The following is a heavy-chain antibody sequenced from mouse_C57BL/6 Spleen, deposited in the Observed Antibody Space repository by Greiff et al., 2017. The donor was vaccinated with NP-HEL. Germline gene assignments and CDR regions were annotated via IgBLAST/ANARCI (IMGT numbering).Heavy chain of an antibody. CDR3: ARVYDYDGYYAMDD. V-gene: IGHV1-64*01. CDR1: GYTFTSYW. CDR2: IHPNSGST. Sequence: QVQLQQPGAELVKPGASVKLSCKASGYTFTSYWMHWVKQRPGQGLEWIGMIHPNSGSTNYNEKFKSKATLTVDKSSSTAYMQLSSLTSEDSAVYYCARVYDYDGYYAMDDWGQGTSVTVSS. J-gene: IGHJ4*01. D-gene: IGHD2-4*01.